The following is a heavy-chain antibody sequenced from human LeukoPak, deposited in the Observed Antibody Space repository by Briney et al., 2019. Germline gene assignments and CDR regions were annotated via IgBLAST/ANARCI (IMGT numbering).Heavy chain of an antibody. J-gene: IGHJ6*03. D-gene: IGHD1-26*01. CDR3: AKGRSYYGWSDYYYYMDV. V-gene: IGHV3-23*01. CDR2: ISGSGSTT. CDR1: GFTFSTYV. Sequence: GGSLRLSCAASGFTFSTYVMSWVRQAPGKGLEWVSAISGSGSTTYYADSVKGRFTISRDNSKNTLYLQMNSLRVEDTAEYYCAKGRSYYGWSDYYYYMDVWGKGTTVTISS.